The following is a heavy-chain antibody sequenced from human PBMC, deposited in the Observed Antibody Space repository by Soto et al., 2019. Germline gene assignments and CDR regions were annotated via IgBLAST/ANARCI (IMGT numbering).Heavy chain of an antibody. CDR3: ARDRGYCSGGSCYPTYYYGMDV. Sequence: PGGSLRLSCVASGITFGSRAMSWVRQAPGEGLEWVSVIYSGGSTYYADSVKGRFTISRDNSKNTLYLQMNSLRAEDTAVYYCARDRGYCSGGSCYPTYYYGMDVWGQGTTVTVSS. CDR2: IYSGGST. D-gene: IGHD2-15*01. CDR1: GITFGSRA. V-gene: IGHV3-53*01. J-gene: IGHJ6*02.